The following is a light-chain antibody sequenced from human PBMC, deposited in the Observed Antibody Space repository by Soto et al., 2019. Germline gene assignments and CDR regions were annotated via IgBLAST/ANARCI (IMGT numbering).Light chain of an antibody. CDR3: QQYFGGPPLT. CDR2: GAS. J-gene: IGKJ1*01. CDR1: ETVATN. Sequence: VITRTPPTQCVPPGERATLSCRASETVATNLAWYQQKPGQAPRLLISGASTRAAGISDRFRGSGSGTEFTLTISSLRSHDSALYYCQQYFGGPPLTFGQGTKVDIK. V-gene: IGKV3-15*01.